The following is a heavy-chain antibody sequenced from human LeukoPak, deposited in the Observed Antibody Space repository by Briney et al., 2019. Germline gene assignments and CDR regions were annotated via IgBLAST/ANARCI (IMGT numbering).Heavy chain of an antibody. Sequence: GGSLRLSCAASGFTFSTYAMSWVRQTPGQGLEWVSSINGDGGSTYYAESVKGRFTVSRDNSKNTLYLQMNSLRAEDTALYYCAKTGDYFDSTDYYRPDAFDIWGQGTMVTVSS. CDR1: GFTFSTYA. CDR2: INGDGGST. D-gene: IGHD3-22*01. CDR3: AKTGDYFDSTDYYRPDAFDI. V-gene: IGHV3-23*01. J-gene: IGHJ3*02.